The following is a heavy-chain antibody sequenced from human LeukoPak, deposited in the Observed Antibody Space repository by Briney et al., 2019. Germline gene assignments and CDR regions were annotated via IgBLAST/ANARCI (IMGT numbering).Heavy chain of an antibody. J-gene: IGHJ5*02. Sequence: SETLSLTCTVSGGSSSSSNYYWGWIRQPPGKGLEWIGSIYYSGSTYYNPSLKSRVTISVDTSKNQFSLKLSSVTAADTAVYYCAKHVKAVAGSGWFDPWGQGTLVTVSS. V-gene: IGHV4-39*01. CDR2: IYYSGST. D-gene: IGHD6-13*01. CDR3: AKHVKAVAGSGWFDP. CDR1: GGSSSSSNYY.